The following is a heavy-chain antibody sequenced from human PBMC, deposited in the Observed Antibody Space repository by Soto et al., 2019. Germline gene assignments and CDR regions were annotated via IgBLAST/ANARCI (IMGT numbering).Heavy chain of an antibody. CDR3: TTDSYIPTITLRSDY. D-gene: IGHD2-21*01. CDR1: GGTCSNVG. Sequence: RLSWAVSGGTCSNVGSSWVRQNTGRGLEWVGRVKSKNDGGTTDFAAPVKGRFAISRDDSKNMVYLEMDSLQTEDTAMYYCTTDSYIPTITLRSDYWGHGTLVTVSS. J-gene: IGHJ4*01. CDR2: VKSKNDGGTT. V-gene: IGHV3-15*01.